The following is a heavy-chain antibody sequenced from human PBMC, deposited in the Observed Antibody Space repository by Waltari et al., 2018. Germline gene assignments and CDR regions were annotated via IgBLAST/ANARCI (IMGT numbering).Heavy chain of an antibody. CDR2: IDCDDDK. CDR3: ARYSSSSYTGAAPTLDY. J-gene: IGHJ4*02. Sequence: QVTLRESGPALVKPTQTLTLTCTFSGFSLSTSGMCVSWIRSPPGKALELLARIDCDDDKYSSPSLKTRLTISKDTSKNHVVLTMTNMDPVDTATYYCARYSSSSYTGAAPTLDYWGQGTLVTVSS. V-gene: IGHV2-70*15. CDR1: GFSLSTSGMC. D-gene: IGHD6-6*01.